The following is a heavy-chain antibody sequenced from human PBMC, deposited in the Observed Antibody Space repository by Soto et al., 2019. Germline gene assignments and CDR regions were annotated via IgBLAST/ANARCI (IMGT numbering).Heavy chain of an antibody. Sequence: EVQLVESGGGLVLPGGSLRLSCSASGLTFSNYEMNWVRQAPGKGLEWVSYIGRSGTTTYYADCLKGRFTISRDNAKKSLYLQRDSLGAEDTAGYFFAAGSGGGGAFDFWGQGTMVTVSS. CDR1: GLTFSNYE. V-gene: IGHV3-48*03. CDR3: AAGSGGGGAFDF. CDR2: IGRSGTTT. D-gene: IGHD3-10*01. J-gene: IGHJ3*01.